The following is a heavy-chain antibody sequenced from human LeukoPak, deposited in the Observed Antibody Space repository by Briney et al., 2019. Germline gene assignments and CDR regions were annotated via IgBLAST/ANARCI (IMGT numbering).Heavy chain of an antibody. CDR3: ASNPMVGGVRQDN. CDR2: ISAYNGNT. D-gene: IGHD3-10*01. CDR1: GYTFTGYY. J-gene: IGHJ4*02. V-gene: IGHV1-18*04. Sequence: ASVKVSCKASGYTFTGYYMHWVRQAPGQGLEWMGWISAYNGNTNYAQKLQGRVTMTTDTSTSTAYMELRSLRSDDTAVYYCASNPMVGGVRQDNWGKGTLVTVSS.